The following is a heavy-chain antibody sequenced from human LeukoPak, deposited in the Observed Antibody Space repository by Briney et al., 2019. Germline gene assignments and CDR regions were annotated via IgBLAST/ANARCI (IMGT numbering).Heavy chain of an antibody. CDR1: GLTFISYS. J-gene: IGHJ2*01. CDR2: ISSSSSYI. D-gene: IGHD6-19*01. V-gene: IGHV3-21*01. CDR3: ARAGPRGSSGWSHWYFDL. Sequence: GGSLRLSCAASGLTFISYSMNWVRQAPGKGLEWVSSISSSSSYIYYADSVKGRFTISRDNAKNSLYPQMNSLRAEDTAVYYCARAGPRGSSGWSHWYFDLWGRGTLVTVSS.